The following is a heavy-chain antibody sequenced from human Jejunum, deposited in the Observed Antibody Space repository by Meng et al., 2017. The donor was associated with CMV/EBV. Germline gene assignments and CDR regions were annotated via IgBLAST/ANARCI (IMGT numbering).Heavy chain of an antibody. V-gene: IGHV1-46*01. CDR1: GYTFTFYQ. CDR2: INPSGGYT. J-gene: IGHJ5*02. D-gene: IGHD6-13*01. CDR3: ARSFFGGYFDP. Sequence: KASGYTFTFYQLHWVRHAPGQGLEWVGLINPSGGYTKYGQNFQGRVTMTRDTSTSTVFMELSGLRSEDTAVYFCARSFFGGYFDPWGQGTLVTVSS.